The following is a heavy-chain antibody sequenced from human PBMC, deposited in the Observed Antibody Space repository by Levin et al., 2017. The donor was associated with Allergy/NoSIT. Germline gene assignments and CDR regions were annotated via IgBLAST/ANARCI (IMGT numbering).Heavy chain of an antibody. CDR3: ARTPPYYYDSSGYYYEGYYYYGMDV. CDR1: GYTFTSYA. CDR2: INAGNGNT. J-gene: IGHJ6*02. V-gene: IGHV1-3*01. Sequence: ASVKVSCKASGYTFTSYAMHWVRQAPGQRLEWMGWINAGNGNTKYSQKFQGRVTITRDTSASTAYMELSSLRSEDTAVYYCARTPPYYYDSSGYYYEGYYYYGMDVWGQGTTVTVSS. D-gene: IGHD3-22*01.